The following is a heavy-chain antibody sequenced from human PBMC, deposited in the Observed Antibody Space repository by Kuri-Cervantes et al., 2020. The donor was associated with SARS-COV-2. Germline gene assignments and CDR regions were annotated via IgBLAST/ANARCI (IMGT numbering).Heavy chain of an antibody. CDR1: EFTFSNYG. J-gene: IGHJ6*02. V-gene: IGHV3-20*04. D-gene: IGHD3-9*01. CDR2: INWNGGST. CDR3: VKSDWYYDILSYGMDV. Sequence: GGSLRLSCAASEFTFSNYGMHWVRQAPGKGLEWVSGINWNGGSTGYADSVKGRFTISRDNAKNSLYLQMNSLRAEDTAVYYCVKSDWYYDILSYGMDVWGQGTTVTVSS.